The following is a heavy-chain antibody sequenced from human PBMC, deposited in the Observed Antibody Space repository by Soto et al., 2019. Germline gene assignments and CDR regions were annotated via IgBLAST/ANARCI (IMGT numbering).Heavy chain of an antibody. Sequence: QVQLVQSGAEVKKPGSSVKVSCKASGGTFSSYAISWVRQAPGQGLEWMGGIIPIFGTANYAQKFQGRVTITADESMSTAYMELSSLRSEDTAVYYCARVNCSSTSCYEDYYYYYGMDVWRQGTTVTVSS. D-gene: IGHD2-2*01. CDR2: IIPIFGTA. CDR3: ARVNCSSTSCYEDYYYYYGMDV. J-gene: IGHJ6*02. CDR1: GGTFSSYA. V-gene: IGHV1-69*01.